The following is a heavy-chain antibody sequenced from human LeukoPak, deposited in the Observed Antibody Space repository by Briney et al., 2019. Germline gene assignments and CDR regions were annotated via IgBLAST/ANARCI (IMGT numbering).Heavy chain of an antibody. V-gene: IGHV3-23*01. Sequence: GGSLRLSCEASGFTFSRHWMTWVRQAPGKGLEWVSGISTSGGSSSYADSVKGRFTISRDNPRNTLYMQMNSLRAEDTALYYCAIMHPYYDGSGYWVQWGQGTLVTVSS. D-gene: IGHD3-22*01. CDR3: AIMHPYYDGSGYWVQ. J-gene: IGHJ4*02. CDR1: GFTFSRHW. CDR2: ISTSGGSS.